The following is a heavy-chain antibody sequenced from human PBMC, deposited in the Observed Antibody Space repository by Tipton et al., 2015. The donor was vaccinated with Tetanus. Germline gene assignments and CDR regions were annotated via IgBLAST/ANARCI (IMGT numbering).Heavy chain of an antibody. V-gene: IGHV3-30*03. CDR3: AREGSNTWYYLDY. D-gene: IGHD2-15*01. J-gene: IGHJ4*02. CDR2: ITNDGKFQ. CDR1: GFTFSTYA. Sequence: RSLRLSCAASGFTFSTYAMHWVRQAPSKGLDWVAYITNDGKFQYYADSVKGRFTISRDNSKSTFHLQLNSLRVDDTAVYYCAREGSNTWYYLDYWGQGARVAVSS.